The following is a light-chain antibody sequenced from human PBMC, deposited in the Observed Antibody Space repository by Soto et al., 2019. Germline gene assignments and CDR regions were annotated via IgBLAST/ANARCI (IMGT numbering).Light chain of an antibody. Sequence: EIVLTHSPGTLSLSPGETATLSCRASQSVSSNNLAWYHQKPGQTARLLIYGASSRASGIPDRFSGSGSGTDFTLTISRLEPEDFAVYYCQQYDNSITFGQGTRLEIE. J-gene: IGKJ5*01. CDR2: GAS. V-gene: IGKV3-20*01. CDR1: QSVSSNN. CDR3: QQYDNSIT.